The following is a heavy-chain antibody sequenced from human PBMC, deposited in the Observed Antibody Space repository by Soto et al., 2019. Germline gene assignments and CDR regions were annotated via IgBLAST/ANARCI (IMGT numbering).Heavy chain of an antibody. CDR1: GYIFVNYG. V-gene: IGHV1-18*01. CDR3: SMVDNYVTPTPQDG. Sequence: QVQLLQSGDEVRKAGSSVKVSCKASGYIFVNYGVAWVRQVLGQGVEGMGWISPYSGNTHYDGKVQGRLTMTTVTSPSTACMDLGWLTSDLTAVYYCSMVDNYVTPTPQDGWGQGTTVTVSS. D-gene: IGHD3-16*01. CDR2: ISPYSGNT. J-gene: IGHJ6*02.